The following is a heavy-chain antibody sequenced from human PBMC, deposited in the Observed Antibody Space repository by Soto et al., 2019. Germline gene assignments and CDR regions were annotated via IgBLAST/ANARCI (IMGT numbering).Heavy chain of an antibody. D-gene: IGHD4-17*01. CDR3: AHSGCGDGDPCFDY. J-gene: IGHJ4*02. V-gene: IGHV2-5*02. CDR1: GLSLTTSPVG. CDR2: IYWDDDK. Sequence: QITLKESGSDLVRPTQTLTLTCSFSGLSLTTSPVGVGWIRQPPGKALEWLALIYWDDDKRYSPSLRSRLTITKDTSRNQVVLTMTNMDPVDTGTYYCAHSGCGDGDPCFDYWGQGALVAVSS.